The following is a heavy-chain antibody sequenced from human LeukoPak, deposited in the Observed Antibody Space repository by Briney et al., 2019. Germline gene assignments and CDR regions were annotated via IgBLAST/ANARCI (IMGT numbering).Heavy chain of an antibody. CDR3: ARASGYSSSWLIY. J-gene: IGHJ4*02. CDR2: INHSGST. D-gene: IGHD6-13*01. CDR1: GGSFSGYY. Sequence: SETLSLTCAVYGGSFSGYYWSWIRQPPGKGLEWIGEINHSGSTNYNPSLKSRVTISVDTSKNQFSLKLSPVTAADTAVYYCARASGYSSSWLIYWGQGTLVTVSS. V-gene: IGHV4-34*01.